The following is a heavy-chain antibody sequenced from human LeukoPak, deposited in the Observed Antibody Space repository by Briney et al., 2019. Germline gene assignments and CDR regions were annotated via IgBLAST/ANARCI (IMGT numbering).Heavy chain of an antibody. V-gene: IGHV3-33*06. CDR3: AKSSSSLVAYYYYMDV. Sequence: GGSLRLSCAASGFAFNSYAMHWVRQAPGKGPEWVAVIWYDGSSKYYAESVKGRFTISRDNSKNTLYLLMDSLRTEDKALYYCAKSSSSLVAYYYYMDVWGKGTTVTVSS. CDR1: GFAFNSYA. CDR2: IWYDGSSK. J-gene: IGHJ6*03.